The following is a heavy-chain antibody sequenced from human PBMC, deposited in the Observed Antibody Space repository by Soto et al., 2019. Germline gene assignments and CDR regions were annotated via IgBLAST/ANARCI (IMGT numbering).Heavy chain of an antibody. CDR3: ARERDIVVVPAALYYYYGMDV. Sequence: QVQLVESGGGVVQPGRSLRLSCAASGFTFSSYAMHWVHQAPGKGLEWVAVISYDGSNKYYADSVKGRFTISRDNSKNTLYLQMNSLRAEDTAVYYCARERDIVVVPAALYYYYGMDVWGQGTTVTVSS. D-gene: IGHD2-2*01. V-gene: IGHV3-30-3*01. J-gene: IGHJ6*02. CDR2: ISYDGSNK. CDR1: GFTFSSYA.